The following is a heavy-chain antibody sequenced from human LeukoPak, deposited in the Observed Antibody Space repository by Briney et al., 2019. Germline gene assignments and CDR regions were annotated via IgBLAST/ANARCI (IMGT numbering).Heavy chain of an antibody. J-gene: IGHJ4*02. CDR2: ISWDGGST. CDR3: AKGSVSASRGFDWLSAVDY. Sequence: QPGGSLRLSCAASGFTFDDYAMHWVRQAPGKGLEWVSLISWDGGSTYYADSVKGRFTISRDNSKNSLYLQMNSLRAEDTALYYCAKGSVSASRGFDWLSAVDYWGQGTLVTVSS. V-gene: IGHV3-43D*03. CDR1: GFTFDDYA. D-gene: IGHD3-9*01.